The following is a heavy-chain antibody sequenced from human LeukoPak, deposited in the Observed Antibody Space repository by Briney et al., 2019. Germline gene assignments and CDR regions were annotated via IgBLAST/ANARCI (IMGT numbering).Heavy chain of an antibody. J-gene: IGHJ3*02. V-gene: IGHV3-48*01. D-gene: IGHD3-10*01. CDR2: ISSSSSTI. CDR3: ARDIGSGDAFDI. CDR1: GLTFSSYS. Sequence: PGGSLRLSCAASGLTFSSYSMNWVRQAPGKGLEWVSYISSSSSTIYYADSVKGRFTISRDNAKNSLYLQMNSLRAEDTAVYYCARDIGSGDAFDIWGQGTMVSVSS.